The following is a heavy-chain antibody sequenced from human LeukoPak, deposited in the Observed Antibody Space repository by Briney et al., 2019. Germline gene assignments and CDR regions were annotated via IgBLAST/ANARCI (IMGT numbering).Heavy chain of an antibody. Sequence: PGGSLRLSCAASAFTASVNYMSWVRQAPGKGLEWVSSISSSSSYIYYADSVKGRFTISRDNAKNSLYLQMNSLRAEDTAVYYCARDRAPYSGSYPLDYWGQGTLVTVSS. CDR1: AFTASVNY. V-gene: IGHV3-21*01. D-gene: IGHD1-26*01. J-gene: IGHJ4*02. CDR3: ARDRAPYSGSYPLDY. CDR2: ISSSSSYI.